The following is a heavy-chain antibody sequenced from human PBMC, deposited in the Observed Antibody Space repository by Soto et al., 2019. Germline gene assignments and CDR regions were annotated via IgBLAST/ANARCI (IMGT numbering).Heavy chain of an antibody. CDR3: ARAPDYGDPPYMDV. CDR1: GGSISSYY. J-gene: IGHJ6*03. V-gene: IGHV4-59*01. D-gene: IGHD4-17*01. CDR2: IYYSGST. Sequence: QVQLQESGPGLVKPSETLSLTCTVSGGSISSYYWSWIRQPPGKGLEWIGYIYYSGSTNYNPSLKSRVTISVDTSKNQFSLKLSSVTAADTAVYYCARAPDYGDPPYMDVWGKGTTVTVSS.